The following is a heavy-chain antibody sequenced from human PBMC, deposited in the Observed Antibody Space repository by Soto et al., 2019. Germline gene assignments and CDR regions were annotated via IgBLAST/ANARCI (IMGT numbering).Heavy chain of an antibody. V-gene: IGHV3-23*01. CDR3: AKDLTGYYDSSDLDY. D-gene: IGHD3-22*01. Sequence: EVQLLESGGGLVQPGGSLRLSCAASGFTFSSYAMSWVRQAPGKGLEWVSAISGSGGSTYYADSVKGRFTISRDNSKNTLYLQMTSLRAEDTAVYYCAKDLTGYYDSSDLDYWGQGTLVTVSS. CDR1: GFTFSSYA. J-gene: IGHJ4*02. CDR2: ISGSGGST.